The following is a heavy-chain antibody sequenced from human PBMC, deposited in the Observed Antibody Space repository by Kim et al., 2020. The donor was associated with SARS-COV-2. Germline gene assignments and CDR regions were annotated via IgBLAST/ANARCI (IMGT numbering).Heavy chain of an antibody. V-gene: IGHV3-30*04. CDR1: GFTFSSYA. D-gene: IGHD2-8*01. CDR3: ARGPHHKYCTNGVCYPKGPSNFDY. Sequence: GGSLRLSCAASGFTFSSYAMHWVRQAPGKGLEWVAVISYDGSNKYYADSVKGRFTISRDNSKNTLYLQMNSLRAEDTAVYYCARGPHHKYCTNGVCYPKGPSNFDYWGQGTLVTVSS. J-gene: IGHJ4*02. CDR2: ISYDGSNK.